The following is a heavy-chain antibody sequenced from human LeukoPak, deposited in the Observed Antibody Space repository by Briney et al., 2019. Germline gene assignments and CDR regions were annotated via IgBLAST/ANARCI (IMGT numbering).Heavy chain of an antibody. D-gene: IGHD4-11*01. J-gene: IGHJ3*02. CDR1: GFSLSTSGVG. CDR2: IYWNDDK. Sequence: SGPTLVKPTQTLTLTCTFSGFSLSTSGVGVGWIRQPPGKALEWLALIYWNDDKRYSPSLKSRLTITKDTSKNQVVLTMTNMDPVDTATYYCAHRLVSLQSLDAFDIWGQGTMVTVSS. V-gene: IGHV2-5*01. CDR3: AHRLVSLQSLDAFDI.